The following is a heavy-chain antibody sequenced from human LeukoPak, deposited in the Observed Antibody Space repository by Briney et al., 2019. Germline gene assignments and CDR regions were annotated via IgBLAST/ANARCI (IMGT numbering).Heavy chain of an antibody. J-gene: IGHJ5*02. Sequence: GGSLRLSCAVSGFMFRDYWMAWVRQAPGKGLEWVANIRPDGDDEYYVESVRGRFTISRDNAQNSLSLQMDSLRVEDSAVYHCGRWGITAALDRWGQGTLVPVSS. CDR2: IRPDGDDE. CDR3: GRWGITAALDR. D-gene: IGHD2-2*01. CDR1: GFMFRDYW. V-gene: IGHV3-7*01.